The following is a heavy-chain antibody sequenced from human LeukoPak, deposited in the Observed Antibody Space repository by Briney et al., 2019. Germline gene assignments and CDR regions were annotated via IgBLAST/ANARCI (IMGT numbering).Heavy chain of an antibody. Sequence: GGSLRLSCAASGFTFSSYAMSWVRQASGKGLEWVSAISGSGGSTYYADSVKGRFTISRDNSKNTLYLQMNSLRAEDTAVYYCAKRRSNSSSSLSFDYWGQGTLVTVSS. CDR3: AKRRSNSSSSLSFDY. V-gene: IGHV3-23*01. J-gene: IGHJ4*02. CDR1: GFTFSSYA. CDR2: ISGSGGST. D-gene: IGHD6-13*01.